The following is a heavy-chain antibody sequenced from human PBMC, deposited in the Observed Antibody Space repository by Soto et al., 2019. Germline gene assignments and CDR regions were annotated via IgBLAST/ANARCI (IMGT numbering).Heavy chain of an antibody. V-gene: IGHV4-31*03. CDR1: GGSISSGGYY. D-gene: IGHD3-3*01. Sequence: QVQLQESGPGLVKSSQTLSLTCTVSGGSISSGGYYWSWIRQHPGKGLEWIGYIYYSGSTYYNPSLKSRVAISLDTSKNQFSLKLSSVTAADTAVYFCARVDIRFWSGYHPDYWGQGTLVTVSS. CDR2: IYYSGST. J-gene: IGHJ4*02. CDR3: ARVDIRFWSGYHPDY.